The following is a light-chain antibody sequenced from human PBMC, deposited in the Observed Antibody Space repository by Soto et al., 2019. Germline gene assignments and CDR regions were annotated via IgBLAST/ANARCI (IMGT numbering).Light chain of an antibody. V-gene: IGKV3-15*01. J-gene: IGKJ4*01. CDR1: QSVNSN. CDR3: QQYNDWPRT. CDR2: GAS. Sequence: EIVMTQSPANLSVSPGERATLSCRASQSVNSNLAWYQQKPGQAPRILIYGASTRATAIPARFSGSGSGTEFTLTISSLQSEDFAVYYLQQYNDWPRTFGGGTKVEIK.